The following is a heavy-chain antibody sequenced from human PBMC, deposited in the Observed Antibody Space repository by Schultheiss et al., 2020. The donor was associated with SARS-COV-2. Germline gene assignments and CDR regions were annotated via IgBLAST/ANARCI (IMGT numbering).Heavy chain of an antibody. J-gene: IGHJ6*02. CDR3: ARDSRVRGVIDYYYYGMDV. V-gene: IGHV3-48*02. CDR1: GFTFSSYG. CDR2: ISSSSSTI. D-gene: IGHD3-10*01. Sequence: GGSLRLSCAASGFTFSSYGMHWVRQAPGKGLEWVSYISSSSSTIYYADSVKGRFTISRDNAKNSLYLQMNSLRDEDTAVYYCARDSRVRGVIDYYYYGMDVWGQGTTVTVSS.